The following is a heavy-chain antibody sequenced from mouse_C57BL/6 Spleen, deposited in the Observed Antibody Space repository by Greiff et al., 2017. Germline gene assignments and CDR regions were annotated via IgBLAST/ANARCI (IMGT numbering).Heavy chain of an antibody. CDR3: AREGATVVATEGVAY. J-gene: IGHJ3*01. CDR2: IDPSDSET. V-gene: IGHV1-52*01. D-gene: IGHD1-1*01. Sequence: QVQLQQPGAELVRPGSSVKLSCKASGYTFTSYWMHWVKQRPIQGLEWIGNIDPSDSETHYNQKFKDKATLTVDKSSSTAYMQLSSLTSEDSAVYYGAREGATVVATEGVAYWGQGTLVTVSA. CDR1: GYTFTSYW.